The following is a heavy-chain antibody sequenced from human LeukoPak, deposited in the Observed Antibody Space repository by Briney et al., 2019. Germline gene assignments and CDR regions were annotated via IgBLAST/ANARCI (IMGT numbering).Heavy chain of an antibody. CDR1: GGSISSSSYY. J-gene: IGHJ4*02. V-gene: IGHV4-39*07. CDR2: IYYSGSI. CDR3: ARERREQLLPPYTRLVTYFDY. D-gene: IGHD1-26*01. Sequence: PSETLSLTCTVSGGSISSSSYYWGWIRQPPGKGLEWIGSIYYSGSIYYNPSLKSRVTISVDTSKNQLSLKLRSVTAADTAVYYCARERREQLLPPYTRLVTYFDYWGQGTLVTVSS.